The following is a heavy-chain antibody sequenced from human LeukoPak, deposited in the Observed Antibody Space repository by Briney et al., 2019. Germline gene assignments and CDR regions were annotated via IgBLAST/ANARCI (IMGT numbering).Heavy chain of an antibody. CDR2: ISGSGGST. CDR1: GFTFSSYA. V-gene: IGHV3-23*01. D-gene: IGHD3-10*01. Sequence: GGSLRLSCAASGFTFSSYAMSWVRQAPGKGLEWASAISGSGGSTYYADSVKGRFTISRDNSKNTLYLQMNSLRAEDTAVYYCAKAQSMVRGVIPNFDYWGQGTLVTVSS. J-gene: IGHJ4*02. CDR3: AKAQSMVRGVIPNFDY.